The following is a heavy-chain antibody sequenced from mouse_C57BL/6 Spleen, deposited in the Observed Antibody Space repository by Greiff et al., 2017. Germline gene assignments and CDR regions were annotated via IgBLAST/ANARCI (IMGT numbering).Heavy chain of an antibody. CDR2: INPNYGTT. CDR3: ARSVSLTTVVANRYFDV. CDR1: GYSFTDYN. Sequence: EVKLVESGPELVKPGASVKISCKASGYSFTDYNMNWVKQSNGKSLEWIGVINPNYGTTSYNQKFKGKATLTVDQSSSTAYMQLNSLTSEDSAVYYCARSVSLTTVVANRYFDVWGTGTTVTVSS. D-gene: IGHD1-1*01. V-gene: IGHV1-39*01. J-gene: IGHJ1*03.